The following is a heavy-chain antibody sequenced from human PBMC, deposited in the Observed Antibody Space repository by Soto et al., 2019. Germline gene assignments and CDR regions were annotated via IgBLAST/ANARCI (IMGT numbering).Heavy chain of an antibody. J-gene: IGHJ2*01. CDR2: IYYSGST. CDR1: GGSISSGGYY. Sequence: QVQLQESGPGLVKPSQTLSLTCSVSGGSISSGGYYCIWIRQHPGQVLEWIGYIYYSGSTYYNPSLKSRVTISVDKSKNQFSLKLSSVTAADTAVYYCARVTTLVTPYFDLWGRCPLVTVSS. V-gene: IGHV4-31*03. CDR3: ARVTTLVTPYFDL. D-gene: IGHD2-15*01.